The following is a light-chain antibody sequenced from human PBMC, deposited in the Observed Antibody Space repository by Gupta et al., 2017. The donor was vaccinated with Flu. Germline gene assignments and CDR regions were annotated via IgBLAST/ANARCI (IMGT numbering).Light chain of an antibody. J-gene: IGKJ2*03. CDR3: HQTGSTPPFS. CDR1: HSISTY. CDR2: AAA. Sequence: DIQVTQSPSSLSASVGDRVTITCRARHSISTYLSWYQQKPGKAPKPLIFAAASWHGGVQSTFSGSGAGTDFTLTSSSRQPEDFATYYCHQTGSTPPFSFGRGTKMESK. V-gene: IGKV1-39*01.